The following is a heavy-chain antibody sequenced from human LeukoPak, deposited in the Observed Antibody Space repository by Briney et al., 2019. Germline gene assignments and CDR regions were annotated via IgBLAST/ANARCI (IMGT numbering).Heavy chain of an antibody. CDR1: GDSVSTNTAA. D-gene: IGHD3-22*01. J-gene: IGHJ2*01. Sequence: QTLSLTCAISGDSVSTNTAAWSWISQSPARGLEGLGRTYFRFKWYSDYAVSVKSRITINSDTSKNQFSLQLNSVATEDTAVYFCARDRDTGGYFRETPHRYSDLWGRGTLVTVSS. CDR3: ARDRDTGGYFRETPHRYSDL. V-gene: IGHV6-1*01. CDR2: TYFRFKWYS.